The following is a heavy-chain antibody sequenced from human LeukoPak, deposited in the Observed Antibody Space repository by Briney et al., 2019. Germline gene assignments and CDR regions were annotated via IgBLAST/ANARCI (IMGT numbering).Heavy chain of an antibody. Sequence: RSETLSLTCTVSAGSITNYFWTWVRQSPGKGLEWIGYIRYNGGSDSNPSLKSRVTISLDTWNNQFSLRLTSVTAEDTAVYYCAGGELAGTGYWGQGTLVTVSS. D-gene: IGHD6-19*01. CDR2: IRYNGGS. CDR1: AGSITNYF. J-gene: IGHJ4*02. V-gene: IGHV4-59*03. CDR3: AGGELAGTGY.